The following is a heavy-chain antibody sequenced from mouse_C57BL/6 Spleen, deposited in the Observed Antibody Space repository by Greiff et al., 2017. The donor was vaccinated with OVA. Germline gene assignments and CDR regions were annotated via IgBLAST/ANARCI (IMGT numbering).Heavy chain of an antibody. CDR2: IDPSDSYT. CDR3: ARRLGRWYFDV. V-gene: IGHV1-50*01. CDR1: GYTFTSYW. D-gene: IGHD4-1*01. Sequence: QVQLQQPGAELVKPGASVKLSCKASGYTFTSYWMQWVTQRPGQGLEWIGEIDPSDSYTNYNQKFKGKATLTVDTSSSTAYMQRSSLTSEDSAVYYCARRLGRWYFDVWGTGTTVTVSS. J-gene: IGHJ1*03.